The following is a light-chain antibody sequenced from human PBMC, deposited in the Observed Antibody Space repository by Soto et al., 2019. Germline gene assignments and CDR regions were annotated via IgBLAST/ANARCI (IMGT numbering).Light chain of an antibody. CDR2: DVS. V-gene: IGLV2-14*01. J-gene: IGLJ1*01. Sequence: SVLTQPASVSGSPGQSITISCTGTSSDVGGYNYVSWYQQHPGKAPKLMIYDVSNRPSGVSNRFSGSKSGNTVSLTISGLQAEDEADYYCTSYTSSTPPGLFGTGSKVTAL. CDR3: TSYTSSTPPGL. CDR1: SSDVGGYNY.